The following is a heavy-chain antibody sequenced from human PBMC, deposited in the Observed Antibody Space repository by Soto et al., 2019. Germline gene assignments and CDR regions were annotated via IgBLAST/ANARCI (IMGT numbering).Heavy chain of an antibody. CDR2: IYYSGST. Sequence: SETLSLTCTVSGGSISSSSYYWGWIRQPPGKGLEWIGSIYYSGSTYYNPSLKSRVTISVDTSKNQFSLKLSSVTAADTAVYYCARHNPLTSPWVNYFDYWGQGTLVTVSS. CDR1: GGSISSSSYY. CDR3: ARHNPLTSPWVNYFDY. J-gene: IGHJ4*02. D-gene: IGHD3-9*01. V-gene: IGHV4-39*01.